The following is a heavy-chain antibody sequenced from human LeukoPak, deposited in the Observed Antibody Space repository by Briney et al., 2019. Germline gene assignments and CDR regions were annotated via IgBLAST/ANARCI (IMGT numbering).Heavy chain of an antibody. CDR2: ISSSGSTI. D-gene: IGHD2-2*01. J-gene: IGHJ6*02. CDR1: GFTFSSYE. V-gene: IGHV3-48*03. Sequence: GGSLRLSCAASGFTFSSYEMNWARQAPGKGLEWVSYISSSGSTIYYADSVKGRFTISRDNAKNSLYLQMNSRRAEDTAVYYCAREPSVVPSHYYYGMDVWGQGTTVTVSS. CDR3: AREPSVVPSHYYYGMDV.